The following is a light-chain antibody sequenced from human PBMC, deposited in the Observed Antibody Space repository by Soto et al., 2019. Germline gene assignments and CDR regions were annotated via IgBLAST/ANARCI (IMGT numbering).Light chain of an antibody. J-gene: IGKJ4*01. CDR3: QQSYSTPPLT. Sequence: DIQMTQSPSTLSASVGDRVTITCRASQSISNWLAWYQQKPGKAPKLLIYYASSLASGVPTRFSGSGSGTEYTLTISSLQPEDFATYYCQQSYSTPPLTFGGGTKVEIK. CDR2: YAS. CDR1: QSISNW. V-gene: IGKV1-5*01.